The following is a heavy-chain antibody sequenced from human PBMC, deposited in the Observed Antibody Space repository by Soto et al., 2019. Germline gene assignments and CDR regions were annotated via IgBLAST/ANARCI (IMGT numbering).Heavy chain of an antibody. Sequence: QLQLQESGPGLVKPSETLSLTCTVSGGSISSSNYYWDWIRQPPGKGLEWIGSIYYSGSTYYNPSLKSRVTMSADTSKNQFFLRLSSVTAADTAVYYCARHVTRLGYSWGQGTLVTVSS. V-gene: IGHV4-39*01. CDR1: GGSISSSNYY. CDR3: ARHVTRLGYS. J-gene: IGHJ5*02. CDR2: IYYSGST. D-gene: IGHD4-17*01.